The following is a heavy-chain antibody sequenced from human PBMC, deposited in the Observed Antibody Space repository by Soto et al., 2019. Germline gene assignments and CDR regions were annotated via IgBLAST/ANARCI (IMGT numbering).Heavy chain of an antibody. CDR3: ARGDGFWSGYSYLNY. Sequence: PSETLSLTCAGYGGSFSSHYWTWIRQPPGKGLEWIGYVYYTGSTNYNPSLHSRVTISVDTSKNQFSLTLSSVTATDTAVYYCARGDGFWSGYSYLNYWGQGTPVTVSS. D-gene: IGHD3-3*01. CDR2: VYYTGST. V-gene: IGHV4-59*11. J-gene: IGHJ4*02. CDR1: GGSFSSHY.